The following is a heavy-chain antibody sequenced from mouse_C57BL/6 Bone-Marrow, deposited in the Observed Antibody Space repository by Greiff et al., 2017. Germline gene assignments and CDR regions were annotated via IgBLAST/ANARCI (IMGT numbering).Heavy chain of an antibody. CDR1: GYTFTSYW. CDR2: IYPGNSDT. Sequence: VQLQQSGTVLVRPGASVKMSCKTSGYTFTSYWMHWVKQRPGQGLEWIGAIYPGNSDTSYNQKFKGKAKLTVVTSASTAYMELSSLTNEDSAVSYCTGSDGYYGPIVGYWGQGHTLTVSS. D-gene: IGHD2-3*01. CDR3: TGSDGYYGPIVGY. J-gene: IGHJ2*01. V-gene: IGHV1-5*01.